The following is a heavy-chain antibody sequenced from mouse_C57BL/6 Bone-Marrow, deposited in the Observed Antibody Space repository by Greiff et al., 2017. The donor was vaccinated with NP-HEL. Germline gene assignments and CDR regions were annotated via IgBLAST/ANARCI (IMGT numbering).Heavy chain of an antibody. Sequence: EVQLQESGTVLARPGASVKMSCKTSGYTFTSYWMHWVKQRPGQGLEWIGAIYPGNSDTSYNQKFKGKAKLTAVTSASTAYMELSSLTNEDSAVYYCTRDITTVVGGTCWYFDVWGTGTTVTVSS. J-gene: IGHJ1*03. CDR1: GYTFTSYW. CDR3: TRDITTVVGGTCWYFDV. D-gene: IGHD1-1*01. CDR2: IYPGNSDT. V-gene: IGHV1-5*01.